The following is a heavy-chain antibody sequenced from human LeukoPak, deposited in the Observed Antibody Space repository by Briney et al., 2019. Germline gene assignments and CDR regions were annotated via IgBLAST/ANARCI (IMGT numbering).Heavy chain of an antibody. CDR1: GFTFSSFG. V-gene: IGHV3-33*01. Sequence: GGSLRLSCAASGFTFSSFGMHWVRQAPGKGLEWVAIVRYDGSKRYYADSVKGRFTISRDDSKNTLYLQMNSLRAEDTAVYYCARDGKGFGELLYWGQGTLVTVSS. CDR3: ARDGKGFGELLY. D-gene: IGHD3-10*01. CDR2: VRYDGSKR. J-gene: IGHJ4*02.